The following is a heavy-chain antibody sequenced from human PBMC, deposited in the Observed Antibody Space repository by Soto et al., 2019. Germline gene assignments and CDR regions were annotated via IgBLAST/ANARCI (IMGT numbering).Heavy chain of an antibody. V-gene: IGHV4-31*03. D-gene: IGHD3-10*01. Sequence: QVQLQESGPGLVKPSQTLSLTCTVSGGSISSRSHYWNWIRQLPGKGLEWIGYVFYTGTAYYNPSLKSRLSISIDTSKNQFPPSLRSVTAADTAVYYCAREGRHSGGMRDNWFDPWGQGTLVTVS. CDR1: GGSISSRSHY. CDR3: AREGRHSGGMRDNWFDP. CDR2: VFYTGTA. J-gene: IGHJ5*02.